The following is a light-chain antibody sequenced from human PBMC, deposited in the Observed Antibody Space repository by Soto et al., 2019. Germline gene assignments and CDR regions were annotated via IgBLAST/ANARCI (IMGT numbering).Light chain of an antibody. Sequence: QSALTQPPSASGTPGQRVTISCSGGSSNMGTNTVSWYRQVPGTAPKVLIYVNDQRPSGVPGRFSGSNSGTSASLAISGLQPEDEADYYCVAWDDSLNGHVFGTGTKVTVL. CDR2: VND. CDR3: VAWDDSLNGHV. J-gene: IGLJ1*01. CDR1: SSNMGTNT. V-gene: IGLV1-44*01.